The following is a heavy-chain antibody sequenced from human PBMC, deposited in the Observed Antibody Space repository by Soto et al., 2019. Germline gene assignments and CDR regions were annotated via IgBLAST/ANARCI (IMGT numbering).Heavy chain of an antibody. D-gene: IGHD2-21*02. V-gene: IGHV5-51*01. J-gene: IGHJ3*01. CDR1: GYTFTRNW. CDR3: ATPGGRDFNAFDV. CDR2: IFPIDSDT. Sequence: GESLKIACKGSGYTFTRNWIGWVRQMPGKGLEWMGIIFPIDSDTRYSPSSQGQVTISADNSISTAYLQWSSLKASDTAIYYCATPGGRDFNAFDVWGQGTMVTVSS.